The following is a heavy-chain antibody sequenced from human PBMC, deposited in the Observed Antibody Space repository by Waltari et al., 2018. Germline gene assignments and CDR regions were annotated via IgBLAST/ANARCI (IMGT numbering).Heavy chain of an antibody. CDR1: GNPFNSYA. CDR2: TCPGDTDT. D-gene: IGHD6-19*01. Sequence: VRLVQSGAEMKKAGSSVKVSCRTSGNPFNSYALSWVRQASGQGREWMGTTCPGDTDTRSGPHSQGRVTSSAHNAISTAYLQWSSLKASDTAMYYCARHGWYGSSQPNDSWDVWGQGTTVTVSS. V-gene: IGHV5-51*01. CDR3: ARHGWYGSSQPNDSWDV. J-gene: IGHJ6*02.